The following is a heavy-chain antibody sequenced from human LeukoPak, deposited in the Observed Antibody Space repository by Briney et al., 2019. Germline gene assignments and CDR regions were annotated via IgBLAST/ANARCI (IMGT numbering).Heavy chain of an antibody. Sequence: GGSLRLSCAASGFTVSSNYMSWVRRAPGKGLEWVSVIYSGGSTYYADPVKGRFTISRDNSKNTLYLQMNSLRAEDTAVYYCARDRPVAGTIQQTRYTSYGMDVWGQGTTVTVSS. J-gene: IGHJ6*02. V-gene: IGHV3-53*01. CDR1: GFTVSSNY. D-gene: IGHD6-19*01. CDR3: ARDRPVAGTIQQTRYTSYGMDV. CDR2: IYSGGST.